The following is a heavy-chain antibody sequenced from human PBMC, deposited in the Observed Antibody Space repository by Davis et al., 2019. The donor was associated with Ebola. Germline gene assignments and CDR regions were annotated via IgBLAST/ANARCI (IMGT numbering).Heavy chain of an antibody. V-gene: IGHV3-66*04. Sequence: GESLKISCAASGFTFINAWMNWVRQAPGKGLQWVSVIYFAGTTYYADSVKGRFTISRDNSKNTLYLQMNSLRAEDTTVYYCAKQLLRYMDVWGKGTTVTVSS. D-gene: IGHD2-15*01. CDR1: GFTFINAW. CDR2: IYFAGTT. CDR3: AKQLLRYMDV. J-gene: IGHJ6*03.